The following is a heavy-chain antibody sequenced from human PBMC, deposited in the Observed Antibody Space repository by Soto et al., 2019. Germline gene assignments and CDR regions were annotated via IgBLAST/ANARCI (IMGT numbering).Heavy chain of an antibody. J-gene: IGHJ6*01. V-gene: IGHV3-30*18. CDR2: ISYDGSNK. D-gene: IGHD3-22*01. Sequence: QVQLVESGGGVVQPGRSLRLSCAASGFTFSSYGMHWVRQAPGKGLEWVAVISYDGSNKYYADSVKGRFTISRDNSKNTLYLQMNSLRAEDTAVYYCAKVTYYYDSSGFLPGGMDVW. CDR1: GFTFSSYG. CDR3: AKVTYYYDSSGFLPGGMDV.